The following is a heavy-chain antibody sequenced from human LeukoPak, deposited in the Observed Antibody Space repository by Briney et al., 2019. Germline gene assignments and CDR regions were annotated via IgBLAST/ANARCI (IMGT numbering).Heavy chain of an antibody. J-gene: IGHJ4*02. CDR1: GFTFSRYW. D-gene: IGHD2-15*01. CDR2: INQDGSEK. CDR3: ARAREAPANVFPDH. V-gene: IGHV3-7*01. Sequence: GGSLRLSCAASGFTFSRYWMTWVRQSPGKGLEWVANINQDGSEKYYGDSVTGRFTISKDNAENSLFLQMNSLRADDTGVYYCARAREAPANVFPDHWGQGVVVTVSS.